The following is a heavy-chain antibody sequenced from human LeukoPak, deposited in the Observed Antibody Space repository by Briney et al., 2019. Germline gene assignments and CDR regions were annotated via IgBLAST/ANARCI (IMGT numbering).Heavy chain of an antibody. D-gene: IGHD6-19*01. V-gene: IGHV3-23*01. CDR1: GLTFSSYA. CDR3: AKELAAVAGLGGNYFDY. Sequence: GGSLRLSCAASGLTFSSYAMSWVRQAPGKGLEWVSAISGSGGSTYYADSVKGRFTISRDNSKNTLYLQMNSLRAEDTAVYYCAKELAAVAGLGGNYFDYWGQGTLVTVSS. J-gene: IGHJ4*02. CDR2: ISGSGGST.